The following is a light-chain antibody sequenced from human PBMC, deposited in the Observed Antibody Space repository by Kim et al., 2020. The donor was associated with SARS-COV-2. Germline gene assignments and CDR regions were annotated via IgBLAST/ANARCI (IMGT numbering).Light chain of an antibody. Sequence: SVSPGERATLSCRASLSISNNLAWYQQKPGQAPRLLIYDASTRATGIPARFSGSGSGTEFTLTISSLQSEDFAVYYCQQCNNWPYTFGQGTKLEI. J-gene: IGKJ2*01. V-gene: IGKV3-15*01. CDR1: LSISNN. CDR2: DAS. CDR3: QQCNNWPYT.